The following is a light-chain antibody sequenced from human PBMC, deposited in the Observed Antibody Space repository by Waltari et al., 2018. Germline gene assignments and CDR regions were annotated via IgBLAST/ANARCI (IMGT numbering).Light chain of an antibody. Sequence: DIQMTQSPSSLSASVGDRVTITSRASQGISNALAWYQQNPGRAPNLLLYAASSLTRGVPSRLSGGGSGTDYTLTISSLQPEDFATYYCHQYYLAPWTFGQGTKVEIK. V-gene: IGKV1-NL1*01. CDR3: HQYYLAPWT. CDR2: AAS. CDR1: QGISNA. J-gene: IGKJ1*01.